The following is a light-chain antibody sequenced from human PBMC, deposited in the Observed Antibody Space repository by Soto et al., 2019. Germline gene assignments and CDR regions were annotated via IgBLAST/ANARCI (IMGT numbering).Light chain of an antibody. J-gene: IGLJ2*01. CDR1: SSDVGGYNY. Sequence: QSALTQPASVSGSPGQSITISCTGTSSDVGGYNYVSWYQQHPGKAPKLIIYDVSNRPSGVSNRFSGSKSGNTASLTISGLRAEGEADYYCSSYRSRSTVVFGGGPNLTVL. CDR3: SSYRSRSTVV. V-gene: IGLV2-14*01. CDR2: DVS.